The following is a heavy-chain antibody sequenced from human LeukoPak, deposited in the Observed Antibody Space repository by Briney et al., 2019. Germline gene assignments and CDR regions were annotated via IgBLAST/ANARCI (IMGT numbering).Heavy chain of an antibody. CDR2: INHSGST. CDR1: GGSFSGYY. Sequence: SETLSLTCAVYGGSFSGYYWSWIRQPPGKGLEWIGEINHSGSTNYNPSLKSRVTISVDTSKNQFSLKLSSMTAADTAVYYCARASKYYGMDVWGQGTTVTVSS. J-gene: IGHJ6*02. CDR3: ARASKYYGMDV. V-gene: IGHV4-34*01.